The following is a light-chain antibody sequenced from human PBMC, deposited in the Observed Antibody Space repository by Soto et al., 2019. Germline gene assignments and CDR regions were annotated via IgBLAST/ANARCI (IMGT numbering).Light chain of an antibody. V-gene: IGLV4-69*01. CDR3: QTWGTGILVV. Sequence: QLVLTQSPSVSAYLGASVKLTCTLSSGYSNSIIAWHQPQPDKGPRLLLKVNRDGGHIKGDGIPDRFSGSGSGAERYLTIASLQSEDEGDYYCQTWGTGILVVFGGGTKLTVL. CDR2: VNRDGGH. CDR1: SGYSNSI. J-gene: IGLJ2*01.